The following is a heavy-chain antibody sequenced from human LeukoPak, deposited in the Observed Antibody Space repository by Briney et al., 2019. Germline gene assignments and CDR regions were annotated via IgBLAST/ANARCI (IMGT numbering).Heavy chain of an antibody. CDR2: INPNSGGT. D-gene: IGHD2-15*01. J-gene: IGHJ3*02. V-gene: IGHV1-2*02. CDR1: GYTFTGYY. CDR3: ARGVRCSGGSCAFDI. Sequence: ASVKVSCKASGYTFTGYYMHWVRQAPGQGLEWMGWINPNSGGTNYAQKFQGRVTMTRDTSISTAYMELSRLRSDDTAVYYCARGVRCSGGSCAFDIWGQGTMVTVSS.